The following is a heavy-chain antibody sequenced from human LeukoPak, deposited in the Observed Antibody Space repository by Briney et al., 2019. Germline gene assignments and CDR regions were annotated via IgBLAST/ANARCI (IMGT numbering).Heavy chain of an antibody. J-gene: IGHJ4*02. V-gene: IGHV3-15*01. Sequence: GGSLRLSCAASGFTFSNAWMSWVRQAPGKGLEWVSRIKSKTDGGTTDYAAPVKGRFTISRDDSKNTLYLQMNSLKTEDTAVYYCSCGYDLDYWGQGTLVTVSS. D-gene: IGHD5-12*01. CDR3: SCGYDLDY. CDR1: GFTFSNAW. CDR2: IKSKTDGGTT.